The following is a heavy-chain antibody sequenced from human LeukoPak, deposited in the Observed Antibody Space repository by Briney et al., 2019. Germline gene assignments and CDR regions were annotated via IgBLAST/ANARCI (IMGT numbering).Heavy chain of an antibody. V-gene: IGHV4-59*01. J-gene: IGHJ3*02. CDR3: ARHSAHSSTNDAFDM. CDR1: GGSISSYY. Sequence: SETLSLTCTVSGGSISSYYWSWIRQPPGKGLEWIGYIYYSGSTNYNPSLKSRVTMSLDTSKNQFSLKLTSVTAADTAVYYCARHSAHSSTNDAFDMWGQGTLVTVSS. D-gene: IGHD6-13*01. CDR2: IYYSGST.